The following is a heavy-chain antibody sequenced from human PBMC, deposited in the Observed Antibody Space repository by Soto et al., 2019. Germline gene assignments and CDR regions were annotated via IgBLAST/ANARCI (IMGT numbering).Heavy chain of an antibody. CDR3: ARDRVRGRQGWMKNYYYYGMDV. CDR2: IYYSGST. J-gene: IGHJ6*02. Sequence: PSETLSLTCTVSGGSVSSGSYYWSWIRQPPGKGLEWIGYIYYSGSTNYNPSLKSRVTISVDTSKNQFSLKLSSVTAADTAVYYCARDRVRGRQGWMKNYYYYGMDVWGQGTTVTVSS. D-gene: IGHD3-10*01. V-gene: IGHV4-61*01. CDR1: GGSVSSGSYY.